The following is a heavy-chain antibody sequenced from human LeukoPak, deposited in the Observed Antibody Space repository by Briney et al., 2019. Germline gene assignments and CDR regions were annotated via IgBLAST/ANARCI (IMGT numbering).Heavy chain of an antibody. CDR2: IIPIFGTA. Sequence: ASVKVSCKASGYTFTSYGISWVRQAPGQRLEWMGGIIPIFGTANYAQKFQGRVTITADESTSTAYMELSSLRSEDTAVYYCARGFRNIVVVPAADPYYYGMDVWGQGTTVTVSS. V-gene: IGHV1-69*13. CDR3: ARGFRNIVVVPAADPYYYGMDV. J-gene: IGHJ6*02. D-gene: IGHD2-2*01. CDR1: GYTFTSYG.